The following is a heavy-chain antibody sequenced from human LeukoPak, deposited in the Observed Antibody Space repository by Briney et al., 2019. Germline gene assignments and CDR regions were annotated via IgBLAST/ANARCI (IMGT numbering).Heavy chain of an antibody. J-gene: IGHJ5*02. CDR2: IYYSGST. D-gene: IGHD6-13*01. CDR3: AIVGGSSLSNNWFDP. V-gene: IGHV4-59*01. Sequence: PSETLSLTCTVSGGSISSYYWSWIRQPPGKGLEWIGYIYYSGSTNYNPSLKSRVTISVDTSKNQFSLKLSSVTAADTAVYYCAIVGGSSLSNNWFDPWGQGTLVTVSS. CDR1: GGSISSYY.